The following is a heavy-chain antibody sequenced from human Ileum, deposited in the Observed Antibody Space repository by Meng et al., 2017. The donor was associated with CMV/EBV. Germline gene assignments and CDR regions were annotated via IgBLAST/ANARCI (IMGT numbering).Heavy chain of an antibody. CDR3: VPSHARFCTSISCPYYFDF. CDR1: W. V-gene: IGHV3-15*01. Sequence: WMSWSRQAPGKGLEWVGNIKSNNGGETKDYPTHVKSRFTISGDNSRNMLYLQMNSLKVEDTAVYYCVPSHARFCTSISCPYYFDFWGQGTLVTVSS. D-gene: IGHD6-13*01. J-gene: IGHJ4*02. CDR2: IKSNNGGETK.